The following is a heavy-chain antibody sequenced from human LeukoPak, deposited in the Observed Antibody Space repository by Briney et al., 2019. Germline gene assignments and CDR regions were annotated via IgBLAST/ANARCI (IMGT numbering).Heavy chain of an antibody. CDR1: GASISSYY. Sequence: PSETLSLTCTVSGASISSYYWSWIRQPPGKGLEWIGYIYYSGSANYNPSLKSRVTISVDTSKNQFSLRLSSVTAADTAVYYCARHRYYYDSSGYYYQPWGQGTLVTVSS. D-gene: IGHD3-22*01. CDR2: IYYSGSA. V-gene: IGHV4-59*01. J-gene: IGHJ5*02. CDR3: ARHRYYYDSSGYYYQP.